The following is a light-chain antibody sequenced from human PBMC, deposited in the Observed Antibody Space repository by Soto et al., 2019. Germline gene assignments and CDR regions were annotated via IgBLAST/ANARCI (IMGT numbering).Light chain of an antibody. J-gene: IGKJ1*01. Sequence: DIQMTQSPSSLSASVGDRVTITCRASQSISSYLNWYQQKPGKAPKLLIYAASSLQSGVPSRFSGSGSWTDFIITPGSLQPEDFATYYCQKSYSTPTFGQGTKVDIK. CDR2: AAS. CDR3: QKSYSTPT. CDR1: QSISSY. V-gene: IGKV1-39*01.